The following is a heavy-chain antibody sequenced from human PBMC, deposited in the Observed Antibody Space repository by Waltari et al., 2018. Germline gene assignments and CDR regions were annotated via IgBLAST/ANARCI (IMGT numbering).Heavy chain of an antibody. D-gene: IGHD6-19*01. CDR3: ARFHSSGWYYFDY. V-gene: IGHV3-53*01. J-gene: IGHJ4*02. CDR1: GFTVSSNY. Sequence: EVQLVESGGGLIQPGGSLRLSCAASGFTVSSNYMSWVRQAPGKGLECVSVMYSVGSTYYADSVKGRFTISKDNSKNTLYLQMTSLRAEDTAVYYGARFHSSGWYYFDYWGQGTLVTVSS. CDR2: MYSVGST.